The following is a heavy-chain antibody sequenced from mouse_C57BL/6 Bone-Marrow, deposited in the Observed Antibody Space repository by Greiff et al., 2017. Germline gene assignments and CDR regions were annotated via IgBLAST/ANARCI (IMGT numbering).Heavy chain of an antibody. CDR2: IHPNSGST. D-gene: IGHD1-1*01. Sequence: VQLQQSGAELVKPGASVKLSCKASGYTFTSYWMHWVKQRPGQGLEWIGMIHPNSGSTNYNEKFKSKATLTVDKSSSTAYMQLSSLASEDSAVYYCARGGTTVYYYAMDYWGQGTSVTVSS. CDR3: ARGGTTVYYYAMDY. V-gene: IGHV1-64*01. J-gene: IGHJ4*01. CDR1: GYTFTSYW.